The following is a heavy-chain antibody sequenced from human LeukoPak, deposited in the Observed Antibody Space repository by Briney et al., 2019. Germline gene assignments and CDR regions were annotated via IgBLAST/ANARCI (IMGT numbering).Heavy chain of an antibody. J-gene: IGHJ2*01. CDR2: INRSGST. CDR3: ARGVDDARAGTPPFDL. Sequence: SETLSLTCAVYGGSFSGYYWSWIRQPPGKGLEWSGEINRSGSTNYSPSLKRRVTISVDTSKNHFSLKLSSVTAADTAVYYCARGVDDARAGTPPFDLWGRGTLVTVSS. V-gene: IGHV4-34*01. CDR1: GGSFSGYY. D-gene: IGHD1-1*01.